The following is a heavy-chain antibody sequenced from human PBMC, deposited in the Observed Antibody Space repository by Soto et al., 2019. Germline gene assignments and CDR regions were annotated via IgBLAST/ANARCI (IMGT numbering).Heavy chain of an antibody. CDR2: IIGIFGTA. J-gene: IGHJ4*02. V-gene: IGHV1-69*06. Sequence: QVQLVQSGTEVKEPGSSVKVSCKASGGTFGSYSISWVRQAPGQGLEWMGGIIGIFGTANYAQKFQGRVTITADKSTSTAYMELSSLRSEDTAVHYCARQQGTAAANDYWGQGTLVTVSS. D-gene: IGHD6-13*01. CDR1: GGTFGSYS. CDR3: ARQQGTAAANDY.